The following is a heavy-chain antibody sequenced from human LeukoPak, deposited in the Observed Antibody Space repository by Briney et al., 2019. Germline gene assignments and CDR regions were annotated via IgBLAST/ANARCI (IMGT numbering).Heavy chain of an antibody. CDR1: GYTFTNFP. Sequence: GASVKVSCKASGYTFTNFPIGWVRQAPGQGLEWMGWISAYNGNTNYAQKLQGRVTMTTDTSTSTAYMELRSLRSDDTAVYYCARGRLDSSSWYGADAFDIWGQGTMVTVSS. V-gene: IGHV1-18*01. D-gene: IGHD6-13*01. CDR2: ISAYNGNT. J-gene: IGHJ3*02. CDR3: ARGRLDSSSWYGADAFDI.